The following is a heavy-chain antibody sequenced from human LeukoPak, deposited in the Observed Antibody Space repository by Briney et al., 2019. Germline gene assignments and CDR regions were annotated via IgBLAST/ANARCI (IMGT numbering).Heavy chain of an antibody. CDR2: IYHSGST. CDR3: AGVIITYYFDY. V-gene: IGHV4-38-2*01. J-gene: IGHJ4*02. D-gene: IGHD3-10*01. CDR1: DYSISSGYY. Sequence: SETLSLTCAVSDYSISSGYYWGWIRQPPGKGLEWIGSIYHSGSTYYNPSLKSRVTISVDTSKNQFSLKLSSVTAADTAVYYCAGVIITYYFDYWGQGTLVTVSS.